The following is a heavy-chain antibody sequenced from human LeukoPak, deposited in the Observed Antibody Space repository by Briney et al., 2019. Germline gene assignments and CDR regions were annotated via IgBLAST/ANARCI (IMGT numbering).Heavy chain of an antibody. CDR1: GFTFSSYW. J-gene: IGHJ4*02. CDR3: ASKSPNLNRDY. Sequence: PGGSLRLSCAASGFTFSSYWMSWVRQAPGKGLEWVANIKQDGSEKYYVDSAKGRFTISRDNAKNSLYLQMNSLRAEDTAVYYCASKSPNLNRDYWGQGTLVTVSS. V-gene: IGHV3-7*01. D-gene: IGHD2/OR15-2a*01. CDR2: IKQDGSEK.